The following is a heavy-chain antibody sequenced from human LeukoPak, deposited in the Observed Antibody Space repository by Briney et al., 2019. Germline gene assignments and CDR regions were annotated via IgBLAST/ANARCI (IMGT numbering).Heavy chain of an antibody. V-gene: IGHV3-43*02. CDR2: ISGDGGST. CDR3: AKDTPPEDYYDSSGYYRHFDY. Sequence: PGGSLRLSCAASGFTFDDYAMHWVRQAPGKGLEWISLISGDGGSTYYADSVKGRFTISRDNSKNSLYLQMSSLRTEDTALYYCAKDTPPEDYYDSSGYYRHFDYWGQGTLVTVSS. CDR1: GFTFDDYA. D-gene: IGHD3-22*01. J-gene: IGHJ4*02.